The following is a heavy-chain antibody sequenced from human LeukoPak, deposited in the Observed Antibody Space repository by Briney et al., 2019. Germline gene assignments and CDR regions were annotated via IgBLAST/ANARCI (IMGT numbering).Heavy chain of an antibody. Sequence: ASVKVSCKASGYTFTSYYMHWVRQAPGQGLEWMGIINPSGGRTTYAQNFQGTVTMPTVTSTRTVYMELSSLRSEVTAVYYCARGYYDSSGYRPRTRPVEFYYMDVWGKGTTVPVSS. D-gene: IGHD3-22*01. V-gene: IGHV1-46*03. CDR1: GYTFTSYY. CDR3: ARGYYDSSGYRPRTRPVEFYYMDV. CDR2: INPSGGRT. J-gene: IGHJ6*03.